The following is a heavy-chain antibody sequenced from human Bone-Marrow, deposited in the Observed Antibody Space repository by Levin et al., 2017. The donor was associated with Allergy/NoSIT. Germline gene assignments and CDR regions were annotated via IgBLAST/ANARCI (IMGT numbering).Heavy chain of an antibody. Sequence: KISCKASGGTFSSYAISWVRQAPGQGLEWMGGIIPIFGTANYAQKFQGRVTITADESTSTAYMELSSLRSEDTAVYYCASGFLRYFYYYMDVWGKGTTVTVSS. CDR1: GGTFSSYA. V-gene: IGHV1-69*01. D-gene: IGHD3-9*01. J-gene: IGHJ6*03. CDR2: IIPIFGTA. CDR3: ASGFLRYFYYYMDV.